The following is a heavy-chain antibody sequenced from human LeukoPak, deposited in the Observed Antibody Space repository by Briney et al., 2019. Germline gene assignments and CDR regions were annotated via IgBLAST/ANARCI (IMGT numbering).Heavy chain of an antibody. CDR2: IIPIFGTA. Sequence: ASVKVSCKASGGTFSSYAISWVRQAPGRGLEWMGGIIPIFGTANYAQKFQGRVTITTDESTSTAYMELSSLRSEDTAVYYCASPELGYCSSTSCYTPFDYWGQGTLVTVSS. J-gene: IGHJ4*02. D-gene: IGHD2-2*02. CDR3: ASPELGYCSSTSCYTPFDY. V-gene: IGHV1-69*05. CDR1: GGTFSSYA.